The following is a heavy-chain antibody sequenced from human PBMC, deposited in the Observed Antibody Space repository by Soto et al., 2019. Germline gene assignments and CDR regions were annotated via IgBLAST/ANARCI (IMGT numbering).Heavy chain of an antibody. CDR1: GYTFTSYD. V-gene: IGHV1-8*01. J-gene: IGHJ6*03. CDR2: MNPNSGNT. D-gene: IGHD2-21*01. CDR3: ARYWGPPYYYYYMDV. Sequence: GASVKVSCKSSGYTFTSYDINWVRQATGQGLEWMGWMNPNSGNTGYAQKFQGRVTMTRNTSISTAYMELSSLRSEDTAVYYCARYWGPPYYYYYMDVWGKGTTVTVSS.